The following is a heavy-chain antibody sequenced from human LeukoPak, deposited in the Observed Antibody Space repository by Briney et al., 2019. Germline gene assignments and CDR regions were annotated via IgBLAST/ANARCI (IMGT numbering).Heavy chain of an antibody. CDR2: INPNSGGT. V-gene: IGHV1-2*02. Sequence: ASVKVSCKASGYTFTGYYMHWVRQAPGQGLEWMGWINPNSGGTNYAQKFQSRVTMTRDTSISTAYMELSRLRSDDTAVYYCARGAPKYSSSWSLAFDIWGQGTMVTVSS. CDR3: ARGAPKYSSSWSLAFDI. CDR1: GYTFTGYY. J-gene: IGHJ3*02. D-gene: IGHD6-13*01.